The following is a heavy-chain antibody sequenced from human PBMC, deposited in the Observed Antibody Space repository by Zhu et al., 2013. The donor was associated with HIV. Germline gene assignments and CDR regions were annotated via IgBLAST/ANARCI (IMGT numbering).Heavy chain of an antibody. V-gene: IGHV1-69*12. CDR1: GGTFSSYA. J-gene: IGHJ4*02. CDR3: ARAPSGVVATMIYFDY. CDR2: IIPIFGTA. D-gene: IGHD5-12*01. Sequence: QVQLVQSGAEVKKPGSSVKVSCKASGGTFSSYAISWVRQAPGQGLEWMGGIIPIFGTANYAQKFQGRVTITADESTSTAYMELSSLRSEDTAVYYCARAPSGVVATMIYFDYWGQGTLVTVSS.